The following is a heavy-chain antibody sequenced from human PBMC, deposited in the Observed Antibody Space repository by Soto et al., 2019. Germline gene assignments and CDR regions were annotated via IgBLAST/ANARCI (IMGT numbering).Heavy chain of an antibody. D-gene: IGHD2-21*02. Sequence: GGSLRLSCAASGFSFTNFAMSWVRQAPGKGLEWVAGIGASGDITWYADSVKGRLSISRDNSKNTLYLQLNSLRFEDTAVYYCAKDDFTDRGDDYFDFWGPGTLVTVSS. J-gene: IGHJ4*02. CDR1: GFSFTNFA. V-gene: IGHV3-23*01. CDR2: IGASGDIT. CDR3: AKDDFTDRGDDYFDF.